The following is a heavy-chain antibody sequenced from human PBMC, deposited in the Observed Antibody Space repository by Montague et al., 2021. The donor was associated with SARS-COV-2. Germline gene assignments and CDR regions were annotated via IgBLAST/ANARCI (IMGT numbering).Heavy chain of an antibody. Sequence: SLRLSCAASGFTFSDYYMSWIRQAPGKGLEWVSYISSSGSTIYYADSVKGRFTISRDNAKNSLYLQMNGLRAEDTAVYYCATNQHYYYYYGMDVWGQGTTVTVSS. CDR3: ATNQHYYYYYGMDV. CDR1: GFTFSDYY. J-gene: IGHJ6*02. CDR2: ISSSGSTI. D-gene: IGHD1-14*01. V-gene: IGHV3-11*01.